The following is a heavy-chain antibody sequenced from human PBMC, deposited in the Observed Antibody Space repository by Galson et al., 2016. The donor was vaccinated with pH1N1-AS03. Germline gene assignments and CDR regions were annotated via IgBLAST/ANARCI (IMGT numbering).Heavy chain of an antibody. Sequence: SETLSLTCTVSGYSISSGYYWGWIRQSPGKGLEWLGHIFRSGSTSFNPSLKSRLTISVDTSKNQFSLNLRYVTAADTAVYFCARAPGRDDYNRLFHFWGQGTLVTVSS. J-gene: IGHJ4*02. CDR2: IFRSGST. CDR1: GYSISSGYY. CDR3: ARAPGRDDYNRLFHF. V-gene: IGHV4-38-2*02. D-gene: IGHD5-24*01.